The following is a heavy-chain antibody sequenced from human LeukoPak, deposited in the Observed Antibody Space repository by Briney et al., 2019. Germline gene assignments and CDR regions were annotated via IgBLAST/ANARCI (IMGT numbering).Heavy chain of an antibody. CDR2: IYSGGDT. CDR3: ARFDVGILTGFDY. J-gene: IGHJ4*02. V-gene: IGHV3-66*01. Sequence: GGSLRLSCAASGFTVSSNYMGWVRQAPGKGLEWVSVIYSGGDTYYTDSVKGRFTISRDNSKNMIYLEMSSLKAEDTAVYYCARFDVGILTGFDYWGQGTLVTVSS. CDR1: GFTVSSNY. D-gene: IGHD3-9*01.